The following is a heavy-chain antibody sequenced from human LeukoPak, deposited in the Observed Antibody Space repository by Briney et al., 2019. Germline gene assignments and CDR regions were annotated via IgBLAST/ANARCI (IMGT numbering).Heavy chain of an antibody. CDR2: INPNSGGT. CDR1: GYTFTGYY. V-gene: IGHV1-2*02. CDR3: ARDGRGYSGHGVDGMDV. Sequence: ASVKVSCKASGYTFTGYYMHWVRQAPGQGLEWMGWINPNSGGTNYAQKFQGRVTMTRDTSISTAYMELSRLRSDDTAVYYCARDGRGYSGHGVDGMDVWGQGTTVTVSS. J-gene: IGHJ6*02. D-gene: IGHD5-12*01.